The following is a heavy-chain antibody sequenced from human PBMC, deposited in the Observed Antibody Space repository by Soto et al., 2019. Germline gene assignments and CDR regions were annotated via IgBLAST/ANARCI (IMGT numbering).Heavy chain of an antibody. Sequence: PLETLSLTCTVSGGSISSYYCSWIRQAAGKGLEWIGRIDTSGTTNYNPALKSRVTMSVDASKNQFSLNLSSVTAADTAVYYCARGTRGYVYYQGIDVWGQGTTVTV. CDR2: IDTSGTT. CDR3: ARGTRGYVYYQGIDV. V-gene: IGHV4-4*07. CDR1: GGSISSYY. D-gene: IGHD3-10*01. J-gene: IGHJ6*02.